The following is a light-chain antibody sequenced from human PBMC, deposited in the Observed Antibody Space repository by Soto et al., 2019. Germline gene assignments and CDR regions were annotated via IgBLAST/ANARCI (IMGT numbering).Light chain of an antibody. V-gene: IGKV1-5*03. CDR3: QQYRYFPWT. CDR1: QSISMS. Sequence: DIQMTQSPFTLSASVGDRVTITCRASQSISMSLAWHQQKPGKAPKPLLYKASSLESGAPSRFSGSGSGTDFTLTISSLQPDDCATYYCQQYRYFPWTFGQGTKVEIK. CDR2: KAS. J-gene: IGKJ1*01.